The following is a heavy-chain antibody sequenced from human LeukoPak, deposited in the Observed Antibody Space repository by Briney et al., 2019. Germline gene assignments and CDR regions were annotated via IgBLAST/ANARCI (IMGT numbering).Heavy chain of an antibody. V-gene: IGHV1-8*01. CDR3: ARGSGTYYDFWSGYTNYYYYGMDV. CDR2: MNPNSGNT. CDR1: GYTFTSYD. Sequence: ASVKVSCKASGYTFTSYDINWVRQATGQGLEWVGWMNPNSGNTGYAQKFQGRVTMTRNTSISTAYMELSSLRSEDTAVYYCARGSGTYYDFWSGYTNYYYYGMDVWGQGTTVTVSS. J-gene: IGHJ6*02. D-gene: IGHD3-3*01.